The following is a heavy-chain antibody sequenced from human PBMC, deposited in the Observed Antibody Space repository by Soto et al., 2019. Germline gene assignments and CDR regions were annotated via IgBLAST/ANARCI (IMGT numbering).Heavy chain of an antibody. Sequence: GGSLRLSCAASGFTFSSYSMNWVRQAPGKGLEWVSSISSSSSYIYYADSVKGRFTISRDNAKNSLYLQMNSLRAEDTAVYYCAREPSYSSGWFDYWGQGTLVTVSS. J-gene: IGHJ4*02. V-gene: IGHV3-21*01. CDR2: ISSSSSYI. CDR1: GFTFSSYS. CDR3: AREPSYSSGWFDY. D-gene: IGHD6-19*01.